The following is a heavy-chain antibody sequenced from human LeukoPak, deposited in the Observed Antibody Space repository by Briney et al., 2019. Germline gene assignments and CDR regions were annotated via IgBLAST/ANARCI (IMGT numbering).Heavy chain of an antibody. V-gene: IGHV3-66*02. D-gene: IGHD4-17*01. CDR3: ARAYGDYVRYYYYYMDV. CDR1: GFTVSSNY. J-gene: IGHJ6*03. CDR2: IYSGGST. Sequence: GGSLRLSCAASGFTVSSNYMSWVRQAPGKGLEWVSVIYSGGSTYYAGSVKGRFTISRDNSKNTLYLQMNSLRAEDTAVYYCARAYGDYVRYYYYYMDVWGKGTTVTVSS.